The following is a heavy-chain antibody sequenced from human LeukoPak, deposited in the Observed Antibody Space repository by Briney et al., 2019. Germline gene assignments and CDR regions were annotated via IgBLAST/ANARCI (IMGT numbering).Heavy chain of an antibody. Sequence: SETLSLTCTVSGGSISSYYWSWIRQPPGKGLEWIGYIYYSGSTNYNPSLKSRVTISVDTSKNQFSLKLSSVTAADTAVYYCARDLKESGYSSTGNSFWFDPWGQGTLVTVSS. CDR3: ARDLKESGYSSTGNSFWFDP. CDR2: IYYSGST. V-gene: IGHV4-59*01. D-gene: IGHD6-13*01. CDR1: GGSISSYY. J-gene: IGHJ5*02.